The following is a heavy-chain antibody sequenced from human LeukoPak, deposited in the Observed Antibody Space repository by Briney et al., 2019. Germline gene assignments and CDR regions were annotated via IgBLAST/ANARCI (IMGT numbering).Heavy chain of an antibody. D-gene: IGHD5-18*01. J-gene: IGHJ3*02. CDR1: GFTFSSYG. CDR3: AKRGRKGYSYGSDAFDI. CDR2: ISYDGSNK. V-gene: IGHV3-30*18. Sequence: GRSVRLSCAASGFTFSSYGMHWVRQAPGKGLEWVAVISYDGSNKYYADSVKGRFTISRDNSKNTLYLQMNSLRAEDTAVYYCAKRGRKGYSYGSDAFDIWGQGTMVTVSS.